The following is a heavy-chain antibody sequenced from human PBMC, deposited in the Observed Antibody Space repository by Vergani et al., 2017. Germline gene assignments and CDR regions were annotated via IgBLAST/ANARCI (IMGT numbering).Heavy chain of an antibody. CDR3: AREVPPRAWVRGVVDY. CDR2: INSDGSST. V-gene: IGHV3-74*01. J-gene: IGHJ4*02. D-gene: IGHD3-10*01. CDR1: GFTFSSYW. Sequence: EVQLVESGGGLVQPGGSLRLSCAASGFTFSSYWMHWVRQAPGKGLVWVSRINSDGSSTSYADSVKGRFTTSRDNAKNTLYLQMNSLRAEDTAVYYCAREVPPRAWVRGVVDYWGQGTLVTVSS.